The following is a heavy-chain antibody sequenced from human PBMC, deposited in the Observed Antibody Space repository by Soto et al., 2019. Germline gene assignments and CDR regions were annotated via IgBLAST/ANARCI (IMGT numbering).Heavy chain of an antibody. CDR3: ERDLSSAIVAIQGAYWFDP. V-gene: IGHV1-69*04. Sequence: ASVKVSCKASGGTFSSYTISWVRQAPGQGLEWMGKIIPILGIANYAQKFQGRVTITADKSTSTAKMELSSLRSEDTAVYYCERDLSSAIVAIQGAYWFDPWGQGTLVTVSS. CDR2: IIPILGIA. J-gene: IGHJ5*02. D-gene: IGHD5-12*01. CDR1: GGTFSSYT.